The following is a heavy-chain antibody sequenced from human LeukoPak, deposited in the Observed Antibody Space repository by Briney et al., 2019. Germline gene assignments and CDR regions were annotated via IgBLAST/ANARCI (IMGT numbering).Heavy chain of an antibody. D-gene: IGHD5-12*01. CDR1: GGSVSSYY. CDR3: ARHKATTIGWPSDY. J-gene: IGHJ4*02. Sequence: SETLSLTCTVSGGSVSSYYWSWIRQPPGKGLEWIGYISYTGSTNYNPSLKSRVTISVDTSKNQFSLKLSSVTAADPAVYYCARHKATTIGWPSDYWGQGILVTVSS. CDR2: ISYTGST. V-gene: IGHV4-59*08.